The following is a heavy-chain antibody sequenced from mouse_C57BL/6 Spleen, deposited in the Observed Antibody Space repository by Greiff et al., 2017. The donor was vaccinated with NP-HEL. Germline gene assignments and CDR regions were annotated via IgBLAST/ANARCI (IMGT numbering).Heavy chain of an antibody. CDR2: IYPGDGDT. V-gene: IGHV1-82*01. D-gene: IGHD3-2*02. Sequence: QVQLQQSGPELVKPGASVKISCKASGYAFSSSWMHWVKQRPGQGLEWIGRIYPGDGDTNYNGKFKGKATLTADKSSSTAYMRLSSLTSEDSAVYFCERGGSSGYAYWGQGTTLTVSS. J-gene: IGHJ2*01. CDR1: GYAFSSSW. CDR3: ERGGSSGYAY.